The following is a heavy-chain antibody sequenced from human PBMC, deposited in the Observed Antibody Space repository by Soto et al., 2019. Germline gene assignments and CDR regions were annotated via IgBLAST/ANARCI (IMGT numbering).Heavy chain of an antibody. J-gene: IGHJ4*02. Sequence: GGSLRLSCAASGFSLVNYAMNWVRQAPGKGLEWVSGLSGSGTSTYYADSVEGRFTISRDNSRDTLFLQMNSLTADDTAVYYCAKATTNGGWFNPFDSWGQGALVTVSS. V-gene: IGHV3-23*01. CDR2: LSGSGTST. CDR3: AKATTNGGWFNPFDS. D-gene: IGHD6-19*01. CDR1: GFSLVNYA.